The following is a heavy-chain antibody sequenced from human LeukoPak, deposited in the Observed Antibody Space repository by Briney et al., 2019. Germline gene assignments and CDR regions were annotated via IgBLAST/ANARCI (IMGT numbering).Heavy chain of an antibody. Sequence: SVKASCKASGGTFSSYAISWVRQAPGQGLEWMGRIIPIFGIANYAQKFQGRVTITADKSTSTAYMELSSLRSEDTAVYYCARDSNGDYGYYFDYWGQGTLVTASS. J-gene: IGHJ4*02. D-gene: IGHD4-17*01. CDR3: ARDSNGDYGYYFDY. CDR1: GGTFSSYA. V-gene: IGHV1-69*04. CDR2: IIPIFGIA.